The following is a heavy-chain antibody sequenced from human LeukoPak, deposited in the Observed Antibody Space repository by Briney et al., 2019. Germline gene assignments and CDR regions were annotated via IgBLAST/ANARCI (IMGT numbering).Heavy chain of an antibody. Sequence: SETLSLTCTVSGASINDHYWSWIRQPPGKGLEWIGYKYYAGCTSTNPCRESRVTISVDTSKNQFSLNLYSVTAADTAVYYCARHRFAWYDFDVWGQGTRVTVS. J-gene: IGHJ3*01. D-gene: IGHD3-9*01. CDR3: ARHRFAWYDFDV. V-gene: IGHV4-59*08. CDR1: GASINDHY. CDR2: KYYAGCT.